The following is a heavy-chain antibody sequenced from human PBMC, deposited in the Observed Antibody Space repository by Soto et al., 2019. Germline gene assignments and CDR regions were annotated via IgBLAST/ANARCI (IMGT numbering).Heavy chain of an antibody. J-gene: IGHJ4*02. V-gene: IGHV3-9*01. CDR3: ARGQWLVHRNPGQFEY. CDR1: GFTFDDYA. D-gene: IGHD6-19*01. CDR2: ISWNSGSI. Sequence: GGSLRLSCAASGFTFDDYAMHWVRQAPGKGLEWVSGISWNSGSIGYADSVKGRFTISRDNAKNSLYLQMNSLRAEDTALYYCARGQWLVHRNPGQFEYWGQGTLVTVSS.